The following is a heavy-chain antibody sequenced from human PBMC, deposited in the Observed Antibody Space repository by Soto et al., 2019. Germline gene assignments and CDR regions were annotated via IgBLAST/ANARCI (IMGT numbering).Heavy chain of an antibody. V-gene: IGHV4-30-4*01. J-gene: IGHJ4*03. Sequence: TLSHACTVSGSTVVSVDHXWSWIRQSPERGLEWIGYKSYSGDTYYNPSFKSRVSISIDSSKNQFSMRMRSVTAADTAVYYCARSTGRFWGQGTLVTVSS. CDR1: GSTVVSVDHX. CDR3: ARSTGRF. CDR2: KSYSGDT.